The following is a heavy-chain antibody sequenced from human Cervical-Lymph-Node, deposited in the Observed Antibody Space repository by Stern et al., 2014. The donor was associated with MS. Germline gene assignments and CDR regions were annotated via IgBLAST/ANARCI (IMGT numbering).Heavy chain of an antibody. CDR3: TRDRTYHYDIGGSLYFDS. Sequence: VQLVQSGAEVKKPGAAVKVSCKGSGYTFSSYSISWVRQAPGQGPEWMGLISTNNGYTNYAQNFQGRVPMTTDVSNNTAYMELRSLRSDDTAVYYCTRDRTYHYDIGGSLYFDSWGQGTLVTVSS. CDR1: GYTFSSYS. CDR2: ISTNNGYT. V-gene: IGHV1-18*01. J-gene: IGHJ4*02. D-gene: IGHD3-22*01.